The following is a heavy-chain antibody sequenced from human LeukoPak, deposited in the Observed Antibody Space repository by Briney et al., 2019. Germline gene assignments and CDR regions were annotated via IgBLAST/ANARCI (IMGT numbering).Heavy chain of an antibody. Sequence: SQTLSLACALSGDSVSSYSAAWCWIRQSPSRGLEWLGRTYYRSKWYNDYAVSVKSRIAINPDTSKNQFSLQLTSVTPEDTAVFYCARSGGHVAFDIWGQGTMVTVSS. J-gene: IGHJ3*02. CDR3: ARSGGHVAFDI. D-gene: IGHD4-23*01. CDR2: TYYRSKWYN. V-gene: IGHV6-1*01. CDR1: GDSVSSYSAA.